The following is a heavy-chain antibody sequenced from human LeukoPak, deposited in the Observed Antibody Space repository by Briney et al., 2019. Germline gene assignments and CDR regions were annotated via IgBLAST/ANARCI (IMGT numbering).Heavy chain of an antibody. D-gene: IGHD6-19*01. CDR2: ITGTADKT. J-gene: IGHJ3*02. CDR3: ARRGGSRGWGAFDI. V-gene: IGHV3-23*01. CDR1: GFTFSSYG. Sequence: GGSLRLSCVASGFTFSSYGMSWVRQAPGKGLEWVSSITGTADKTYDADSVKGRFTISRDNSKNTLSLQMSSLRVEDTAIYYCARRGGSRGWGAFDIWGQGTIVTVSS.